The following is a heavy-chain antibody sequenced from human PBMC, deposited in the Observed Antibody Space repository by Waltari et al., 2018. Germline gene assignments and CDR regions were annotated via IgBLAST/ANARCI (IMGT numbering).Heavy chain of an antibody. J-gene: IGHJ4*02. CDR1: GFSLRDFW. D-gene: IGHD3-10*02. V-gene: IGHV3-74*01. CDR2: INEDGSRI. Sequence: EVQLVQSGGDLVQPGGSLRLSCADSGFSLRDFWFHWVRQAPGKGLVWVARINEDGSRIDYAESVKGRFTISRDYAQNTMYLQMNSLRAEDTADYYCVRDMFGPLDYWGQGTLVTVSS. CDR3: VRDMFGPLDY.